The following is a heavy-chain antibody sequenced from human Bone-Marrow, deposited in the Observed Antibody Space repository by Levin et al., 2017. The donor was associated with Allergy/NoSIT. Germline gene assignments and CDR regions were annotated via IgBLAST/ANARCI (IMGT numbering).Heavy chain of an antibody. D-gene: IGHD3-9*01. CDR2: ISFDGNHQ. V-gene: IGHV3-30-3*01. CDR1: GLTFSNYA. CDR3: ARDGSAYYDIMTGDYKGDDDDGMDG. J-gene: IGHJ6*02. Sequence: GGSLRLSCVASGLTFSNYALHWVRQAPGRGLEWVAVISFDGNHQSYADSVKGRFTISRDTPKSTLYLQVNSLRAEDTALYYCARDGSAYYDIMTGDYKGDDDDGMDGWGQGTSVAVAS.